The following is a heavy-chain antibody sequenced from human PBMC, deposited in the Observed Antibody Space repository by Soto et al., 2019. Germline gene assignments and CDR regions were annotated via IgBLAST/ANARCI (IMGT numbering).Heavy chain of an antibody. Sequence: VQLVESGGGVVQPGRSLRLSCAASGFTFSSYGMHWVRQAPGKGLEWVAVIWYDGSNKYYADSVKGRFTISRDNSKNTLYLQMNSLRAEDTAVYYCARFHETRAFDIWGQGTMVTVSS. CDR2: IWYDGSNK. CDR3: ARFHETRAFDI. V-gene: IGHV3-33*01. J-gene: IGHJ3*02. CDR1: GFTFSSYG.